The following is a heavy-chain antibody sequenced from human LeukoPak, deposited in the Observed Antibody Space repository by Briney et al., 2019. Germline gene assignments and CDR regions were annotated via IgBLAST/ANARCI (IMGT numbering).Heavy chain of an antibody. V-gene: IGHV4-39*01. CDR3: ASLIGTVPGDY. CDR2: ICYSGST. J-gene: IGHJ4*02. Sequence: SETLSLTCTVSGGSISSSSYYWGRVRQPPGKGLEWFGSICYSGSTYYHPSLKSRLTISVYTSKNLFSLKLTSVTAADTVVHYCASLIGTVPGDYWGQGTLVTVSS. D-gene: IGHD3-16*02. CDR1: GGSISSSSYY.